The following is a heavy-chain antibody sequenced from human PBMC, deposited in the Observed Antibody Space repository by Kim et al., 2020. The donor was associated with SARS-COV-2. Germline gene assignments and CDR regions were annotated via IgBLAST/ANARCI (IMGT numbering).Heavy chain of an antibody. CDR1: GFTFSAYD. V-gene: IGHV3-48*02. J-gene: IGHJ3*02. CDR3: VRDRMGGAFDI. CDR2: ITKSSTTI. Sequence: GGSLRLSCTTSGFTFSAYDMNWVRRAPGKGLEWLSFITKSSTTIYYADSVKGRFTISRDNAKNSLYLQMNSLRDEDTALDYCVRDRMGGAFDIWGQGS. D-gene: IGHD3-16*01.